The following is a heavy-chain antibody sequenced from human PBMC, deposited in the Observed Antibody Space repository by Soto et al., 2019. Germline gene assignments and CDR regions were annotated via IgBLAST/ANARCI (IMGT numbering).Heavy chain of an antibody. D-gene: IGHD1-26*01. J-gene: IGHJ4*02. CDR2: IYYSGST. CDR3: ARGTIEQWDYFDY. CDR1: GGSISSYY. Sequence: LSLTCTVSGGSISSYYWSWIRQPPGKGLEWIGYIYYSGSTNYNPSLKSRVTISVDTSKNQFSLKLSSVTAADTAVYYCARGTIEQWDYFDYWGQGTLVTVSS. V-gene: IGHV4-59*01.